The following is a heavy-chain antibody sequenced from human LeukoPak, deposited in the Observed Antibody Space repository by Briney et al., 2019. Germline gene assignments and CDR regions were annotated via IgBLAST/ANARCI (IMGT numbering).Heavy chain of an antibody. V-gene: IGHV1-69*13. D-gene: IGHD3-10*01. Sequence: GASVKVSCKASGGTFSSYAISWVRQALGQGLEWMGGIIPIFGTANYAQKFQGRVTITADESTSTAYMELSSLRSEDTAVYYCARVAMGRGVAYLGFDPWGQGTLVTVSS. J-gene: IGHJ5*02. CDR1: GGTFSSYA. CDR3: ARVAMGRGVAYLGFDP. CDR2: IIPIFGTA.